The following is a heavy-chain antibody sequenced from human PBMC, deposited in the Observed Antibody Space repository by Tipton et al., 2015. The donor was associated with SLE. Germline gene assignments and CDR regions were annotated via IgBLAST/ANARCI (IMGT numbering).Heavy chain of an antibody. CDR1: GFTFSSYG. Sequence: SLRLSCAASGFTFSSYGMHWVRQAPGKGLEWVAFIRYDGSNKYYADSVKGRFTISRDNSKNTLYLQMNSLRAEDTAVYYCARSGTMIVGRWFDPWGQGTLVTVSS. D-gene: IGHD3-22*01. V-gene: IGHV3-30*02. CDR3: ARSGTMIVGRWFDP. J-gene: IGHJ5*02. CDR2: IRYDGSNK.